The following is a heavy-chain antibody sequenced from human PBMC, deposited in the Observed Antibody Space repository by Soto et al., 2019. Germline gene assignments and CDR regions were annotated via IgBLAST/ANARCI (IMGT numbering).Heavy chain of an antibody. Sequence: ASVKVSCKASGYSFTNNDVRWVRQATGQGLEWMGWMTPGSGDTGYAQKFQGRVTMTRGISIATAYMELSSLRSDDTAIYYCARMATFGSLNWFDPWGQGTLVTVSS. J-gene: IGHJ5*02. D-gene: IGHD3-16*01. V-gene: IGHV1-8*01. CDR2: MTPGSGDT. CDR3: ARMATFGSLNWFDP. CDR1: GYSFTNND.